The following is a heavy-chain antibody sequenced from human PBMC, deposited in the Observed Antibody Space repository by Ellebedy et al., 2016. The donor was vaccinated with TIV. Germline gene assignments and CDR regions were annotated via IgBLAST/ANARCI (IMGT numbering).Heavy chain of an antibody. V-gene: IGHV1-69*06. J-gene: IGHJ6*02. CDR2: IIPIFGTA. CDR3: ARSGSYTTYYYYGMDV. CDR1: GGTFSSYA. D-gene: IGHD1-26*01. Sequence: SVKVSCXASGGTFSSYAISWVRQAPGQGLEWMGGIIPIFGTANYAQKFQGRVTITADKSTSTAYMELSSLRSEDTAVYYCARSGSYTTYYYYGMDVWGQGTTVTVSS.